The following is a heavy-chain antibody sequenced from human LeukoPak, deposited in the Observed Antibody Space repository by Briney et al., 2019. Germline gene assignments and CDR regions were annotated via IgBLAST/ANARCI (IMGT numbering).Heavy chain of an antibody. Sequence: SETLSLTCTVSGGSISSSSYYWGWIRQPPGKGLEWIGSIYYSGSTYYNPSLKSRVTISVDTSKNQFSLKLSSVTAADTAVYYCASGDGSIAVARHAFDIWGQGTMVTVSS. CDR2: IYYSGST. J-gene: IGHJ3*02. CDR1: GGSISSSSYY. CDR3: ASGDGSIAVARHAFDI. V-gene: IGHV4-39*07. D-gene: IGHD6-19*01.